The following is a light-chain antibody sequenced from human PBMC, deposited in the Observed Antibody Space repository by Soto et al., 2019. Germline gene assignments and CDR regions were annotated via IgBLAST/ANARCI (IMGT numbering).Light chain of an antibody. J-gene: IGKJ5*01. CDR2: KAS. V-gene: IGKV1-5*03. Sequence: DIQMTQSPSTLSPSVGDRVTIACRASQRTSGWVAWYQQKPGKAPKXLIYKASSLQSGVPSRFSGSGSETEFTITISSLQSEDFESYYCQQHKDYPLTFGRGTRLEIK. CDR1: QRTSGW. CDR3: QQHKDYPLT.